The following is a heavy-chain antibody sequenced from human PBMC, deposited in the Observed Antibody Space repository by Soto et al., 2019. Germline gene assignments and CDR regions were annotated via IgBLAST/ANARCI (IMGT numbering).Heavy chain of an antibody. V-gene: IGHV3-30*18. CDR1: GFTFSSYG. J-gene: IGHJ4*02. Sequence: GGSLRLSCAASGFTFSSYGMHWVRQAPGKGLEWVAVISYDGSNKYYADSVKGRFTISRDNSKNTLYLQMNSLRAEDTAVYYCAKLLKGWGQGTLVTVS. CDR3: AKLLKG. CDR2: ISYDGSNK.